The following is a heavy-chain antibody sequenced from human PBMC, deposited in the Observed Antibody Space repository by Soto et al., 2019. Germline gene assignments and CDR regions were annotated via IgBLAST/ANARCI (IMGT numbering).Heavy chain of an antibody. CDR1: RFTFSSYW. D-gene: IGHD5-12*01. CDR2: IKQDGSEK. J-gene: IGHJ6*02. CDR3: ARLSRHSSYWPSSGMDV. Sequence: VGSLRLSCAASRFTFSSYWMSWVRQAPGKGLEWVANIKQDGSEKYYVDSVKGRFTISRDNAKNSLYLQMNSPRAEDTAVYYWARLSRHSSYWPSSGMDVCGQGTTVTVSS. V-gene: IGHV3-7*01.